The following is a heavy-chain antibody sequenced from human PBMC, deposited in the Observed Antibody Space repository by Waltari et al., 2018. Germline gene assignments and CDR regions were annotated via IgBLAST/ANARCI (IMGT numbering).Heavy chain of an antibody. CDR1: GFTFSSYW. CDR2: INSDGSST. V-gene: IGHV3-74*01. J-gene: IGHJ3*02. CDR3: ARAVAGPNAVDI. D-gene: IGHD6-19*01. Sequence: EVQLVESGGGLVQPGGSLRLACAASGFTFSSYWMLWVRQAPGKGRVWVSRINSDGSSTSYADSVKGRFTISRDNAKNTLYLQMNSLRAEDTAVYYCARAVAGPNAVDIWGQGTMVTVSS.